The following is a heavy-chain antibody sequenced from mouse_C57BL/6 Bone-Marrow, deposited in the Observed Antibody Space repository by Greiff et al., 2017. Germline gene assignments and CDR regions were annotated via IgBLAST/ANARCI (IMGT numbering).Heavy chain of an antibody. CDR2: IYPRDGST. Sequence: QVQLQQSGPELVKPGASVKLSCKASGYTFTSYDINWVKQRPGQGLEWIGWIYPRDGSTKYNEKFKGKATLTVDTSSSTAYMELHSLTSEDSAVYCCSRDYGSSYWYVDVWGRGTTVTVSA. CDR1: GYTFTSYD. V-gene: IGHV1-85*01. J-gene: IGHJ1*03. D-gene: IGHD1-1*01. CDR3: SRDYGSSYWYVDV.